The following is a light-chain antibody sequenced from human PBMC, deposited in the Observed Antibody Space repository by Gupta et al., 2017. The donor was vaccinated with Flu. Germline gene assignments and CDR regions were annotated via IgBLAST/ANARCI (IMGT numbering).Light chain of an antibody. V-gene: IGLV3-21*02. Sequence: NNIGSKSVNWYQQQPGQAPVLVVYNDSDRPSGIPERFSGSNSGSTATLTISRVEAGYEADYFCQVWDSSSDHPNWVFGGGTKLTVL. CDR2: NDS. CDR3: QVWDSSSDHPNWV. CDR1: NIGSKS. J-gene: IGLJ3*02.